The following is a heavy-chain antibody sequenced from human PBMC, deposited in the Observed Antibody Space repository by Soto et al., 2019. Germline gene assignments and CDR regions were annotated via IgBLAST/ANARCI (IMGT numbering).Heavy chain of an antibody. CDR2: IYYSGST. CDR1: GGSISSGGYY. V-gene: IGHV4-31*03. CDR3: ARGLSSGWFPHGYFQH. D-gene: IGHD6-19*01. Sequence: PSETLSLTCTVSGGSISSGGYYWSWIRQHPGKGLEWIGYIYYSGSTYYNPSLKSRVTISVDTSKNQFSLKLSSVTAADTAVYYCARGLSSGWFPHGYFQHWGQGTLVTVSS. J-gene: IGHJ1*01.